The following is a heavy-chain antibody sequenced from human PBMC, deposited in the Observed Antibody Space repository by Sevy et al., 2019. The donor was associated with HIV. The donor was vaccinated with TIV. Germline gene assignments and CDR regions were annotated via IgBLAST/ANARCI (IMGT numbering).Heavy chain of an antibody. D-gene: IGHD1-20*01. J-gene: IGHJ4*01. CDR1: GGSFGGYY. CDR2: INHSGNT. CDR3: PLEAGIPGTGTARGVFDY. V-gene: IGHV4-34*01. Sequence: SETLSLSCAVYGGSFGGYYWSWIRQVPGKGLQWIGEINHSGNTNYNPSLKSRVTISVGTPRNQLSLSPTSVPAADTAMYYCPLEAGIPGTGTARGVFDYWGRGILVTVSS.